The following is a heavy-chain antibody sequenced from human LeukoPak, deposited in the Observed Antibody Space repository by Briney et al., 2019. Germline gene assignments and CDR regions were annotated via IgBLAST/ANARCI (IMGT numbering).Heavy chain of an antibody. J-gene: IGHJ5*02. CDR3: ATAGGETSRMGFDP. CDR2: ISGDGSVT. D-gene: IGHD4-17*01. Sequence: GGSLRLSCADSGFTFRRYWMHGVRQTPGKGLVWVSCISGDGSVTRYADSVKGRFTISRDNTRNTLYLQMHSLRVEDMAVYYCATAGGETSRMGFDPWGQGSLVTVSS. CDR1: GFTFRRYW. V-gene: IGHV3-74*01.